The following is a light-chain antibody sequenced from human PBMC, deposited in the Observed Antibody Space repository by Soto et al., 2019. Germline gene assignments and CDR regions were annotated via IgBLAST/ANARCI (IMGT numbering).Light chain of an antibody. CDR1: SSNIGAGYD. J-gene: IGLJ1*01. V-gene: IGLV1-40*01. CDR3: QSYDSRLSAHV. Sequence: QSVLTQPPSVSGAPGQRVTVSCTGSSSNIGAGYDVHWYQQFPGTAPTLLIFGDNNRPSGVPDRFSGSKSGTSASLAITGLQAEDEADYYCQSYDSRLSAHVFGTGTQLTVL. CDR2: GDN.